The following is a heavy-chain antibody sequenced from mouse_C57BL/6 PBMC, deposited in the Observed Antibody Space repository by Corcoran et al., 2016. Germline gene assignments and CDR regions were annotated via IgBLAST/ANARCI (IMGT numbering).Heavy chain of an antibody. CDR3: TYSYYARGFAY. D-gene: IGHD2-12*01. V-gene: IGHV14-1*01. CDR2: IDPEDGDT. CDR1: GFNIKDYY. J-gene: IGHJ3*01. Sequence: EVQLQQSGAELVRPGASVKLSCTASGFNIKDYYMHWVKQRPGQGLEWIGRIDPEDGDTEYAPKFQGKATMTADTSSNTAYLQLSSLTSEDTAVYYCTYSYYARGFAYWGQGTLVTVSA.